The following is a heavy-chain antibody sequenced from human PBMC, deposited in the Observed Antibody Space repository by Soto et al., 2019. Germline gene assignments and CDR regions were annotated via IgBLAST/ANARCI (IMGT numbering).Heavy chain of an antibody. V-gene: IGHV1-18*01. CDR1: GYTFTSYG. D-gene: IGHD3-9*01. Sequence: QVQLVQSGAEVKKPGASVKVSCKASGYTFTSYGISWVRQAPGQGLEWMGWISAYNGNTNYAQKLQGRVTMTTDTATSTAYMELRSLRSDDTAVYYCARAAGYFDWELICWFDPWGQGTLVTVSS. CDR3: ARAAGYFDWELICWFDP. CDR2: ISAYNGNT. J-gene: IGHJ5*02.